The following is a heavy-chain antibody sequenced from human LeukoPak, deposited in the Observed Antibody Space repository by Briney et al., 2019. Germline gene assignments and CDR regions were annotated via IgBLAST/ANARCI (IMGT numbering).Heavy chain of an antibody. Sequence: GGSLRLSCAASGFTFSSYSMNWVRQAPGKGLEWVSYISSSSSTIYYADSVKGRFTISRDNAKNSLYLQMNSLRAEDTAVYYCARIHDYGGIPRGPYYFDYWGQGTLVTVSS. CDR3: ARIHDYGGIPRGPYYFDY. CDR2: ISSSSSTI. J-gene: IGHJ4*02. D-gene: IGHD4-23*01. CDR1: GFTFSSYS. V-gene: IGHV3-48*01.